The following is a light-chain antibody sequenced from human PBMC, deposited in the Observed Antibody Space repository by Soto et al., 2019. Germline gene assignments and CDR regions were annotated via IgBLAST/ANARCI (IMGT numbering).Light chain of an antibody. J-gene: IGLJ1*01. CDR1: NSNIGSDI. CDR2: TTN. CDR3: ATWDGGLSGPFV. V-gene: IGLV1-44*01. Sequence: QSVLTQPPSASGTPGLRATISCCGSNSNIGSDIVNCYQLLPGAAPEVLINTTNQRPSGVPERFSGSKSGTSASLAISGLQSEDEANSSCATWDGGLSGPFVFGTGTKVTVL.